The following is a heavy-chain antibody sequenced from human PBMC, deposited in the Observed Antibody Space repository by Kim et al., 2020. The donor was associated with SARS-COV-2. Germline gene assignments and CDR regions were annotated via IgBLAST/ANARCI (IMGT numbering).Heavy chain of an antibody. V-gene: IGHV3-43*02. Sequence: GGSLRLSCAXSGFTFDDYAMHWVRQAPGKGLEWVSLISGGGINTYYADSVKGLFTISRDNSKNSLFLQMNSLRTEDTALYYCAKDTSLVRGVIDYWGQGTLVTVSS. CDR3: AKDTSLVRGVIDY. D-gene: IGHD3-10*01. CDR1: GFTFDDYA. CDR2: ISGGGINT. J-gene: IGHJ4*02.